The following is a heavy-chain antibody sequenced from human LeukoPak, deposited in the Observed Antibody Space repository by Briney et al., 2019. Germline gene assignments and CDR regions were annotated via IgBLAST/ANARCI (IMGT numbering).Heavy chain of an antibody. Sequence: SETLSLTCTVSGGSISSYYWSWIPQPAGKGLEWIGRIYTSGSTNYNPSLKSRVTISVDKSKNQFSLKLSSVTAADTAVYYCARDVGADVWGMFYFDYWGQGTLVTVSS. CDR2: IYTSGST. D-gene: IGHD3-16*01. J-gene: IGHJ4*02. CDR1: GGSISSYY. CDR3: ARDVGADVWGMFYFDY. V-gene: IGHV4-4*07.